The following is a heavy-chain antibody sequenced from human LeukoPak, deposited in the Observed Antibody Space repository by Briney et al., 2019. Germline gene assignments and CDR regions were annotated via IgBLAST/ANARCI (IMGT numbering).Heavy chain of an antibody. J-gene: IGHJ4*02. D-gene: IGHD6-13*01. Sequence: GGSLRLSCAASGFFFSDHYMDWVRQAPGKGLEWVGRIRDNTNGYTTEYAVSVKGRFTVSRDDSTNSLYLQMNSLKTEDTAVYFCARTYSSSWDSTYFDYWGQGTLVTVSS. CDR3: ARTYSSSWDSTYFDY. V-gene: IGHV3-72*01. CDR1: GFFFSDHY. CDR2: IRDNTNGYTT.